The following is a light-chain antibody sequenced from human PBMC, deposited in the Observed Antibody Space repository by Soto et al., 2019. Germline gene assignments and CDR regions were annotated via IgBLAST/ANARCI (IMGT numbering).Light chain of an antibody. J-gene: IGKJ2*01. CDR1: QSVGSH. CDR3: QHYNNWPHT. CDR2: DAS. V-gene: IGKV3-15*01. Sequence: EIVMTQSPATPSVSPGERAALSCRASQSVGSHLAWYQQKPGQAPRLLIYDASARATGIPARFSGSGSGTEFTLTISSLQSEDFAVYYCQHYNNWPHTFGQGTDLEIK.